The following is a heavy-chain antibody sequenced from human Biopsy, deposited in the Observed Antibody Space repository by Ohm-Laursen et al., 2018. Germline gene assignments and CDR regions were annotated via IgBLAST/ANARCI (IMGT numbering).Heavy chain of an antibody. CDR2: IYYTGST. D-gene: IGHD1-26*01. Sequence: GTLSLTCTVSGGSIRSYYWSWIRQPPGKGREWIGYIYYTGSTNYNPSLRSRVTISVDTSMNHLSLSPTSVTAADTAVYYCARHAPSYSGSYWRYFDLWGRGTLVTVSS. CDR1: GGSIRSYY. J-gene: IGHJ2*01. CDR3: ARHAPSYSGSYWRYFDL. V-gene: IGHV4-59*08.